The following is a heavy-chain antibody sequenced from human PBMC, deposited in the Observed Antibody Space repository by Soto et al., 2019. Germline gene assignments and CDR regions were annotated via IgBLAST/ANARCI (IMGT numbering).Heavy chain of an antibody. D-gene: IGHD2-21*02. Sequence: ASVKVSCKASGYTFTSYGISWVRQAPGQGLEWMGWISAYNGNTNYAQKLQGRVTMTTDTSTSTAYMELRSLRSDDTAVYYCARVGHIGVVTAIPPPAPGGKGTLVTVSS. V-gene: IGHV1-18*01. CDR3: ARVGHIGVVTAIPPPAP. CDR2: ISAYNGNT. J-gene: IGHJ5*02. CDR1: GYTFTSYG.